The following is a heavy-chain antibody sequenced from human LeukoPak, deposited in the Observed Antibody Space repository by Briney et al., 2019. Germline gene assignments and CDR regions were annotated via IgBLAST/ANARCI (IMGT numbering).Heavy chain of an antibody. D-gene: IGHD5-24*01. Sequence: GGPLRLSCAASGFTVSSNYMSWVRQAPGKGLEWVSVIYSGGSTYYADSVKGRFTISRDNSKNTLYLQMNSLRAEDTAVYYCASRGRWLQSPLDYWGQGTLVTVSS. CDR1: GFTVSSNY. CDR2: IYSGGST. V-gene: IGHV3-66*01. CDR3: ASRGRWLQSPLDY. J-gene: IGHJ4*02.